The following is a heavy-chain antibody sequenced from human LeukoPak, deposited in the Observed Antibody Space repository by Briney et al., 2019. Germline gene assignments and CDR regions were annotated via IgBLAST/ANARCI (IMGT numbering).Heavy chain of an antibody. J-gene: IGHJ6*02. V-gene: IGHV4-34*01. D-gene: IGHD5-18*01. Sequence: SETLSLTCAVHGGSLRGFYWSWVRQPPGKGLEWLGEINHGGSTNYNPSLKSRVTIFVDTAENQFSLKLSSVTAADTAVYFCARVDRLRYSYGYYYYGMDVWGPGTTVTVAS. CDR1: GGSLRGFY. CDR2: INHGGST. CDR3: ARVDRLRYSYGYYYYGMDV.